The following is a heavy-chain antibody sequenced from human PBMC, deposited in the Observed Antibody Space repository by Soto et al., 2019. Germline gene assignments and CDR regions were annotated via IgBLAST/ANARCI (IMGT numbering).Heavy chain of an antibody. CDR3: AKKKFDFWSGYYLAY. J-gene: IGHJ4*02. CDR2: ISGSGGST. V-gene: IGHV3-23*01. D-gene: IGHD3-3*01. CDR1: GFTFSSYA. Sequence: GSLRLSCAASGFTFSSYAMSWVRQAPGKGLEWVSAISGSGGSTYYADSVKGRFTISRDNSKNTLYLQMNSLRAEDTAVYYCAKKKFDFWSGYYLAYWGQGTLVTVSS.